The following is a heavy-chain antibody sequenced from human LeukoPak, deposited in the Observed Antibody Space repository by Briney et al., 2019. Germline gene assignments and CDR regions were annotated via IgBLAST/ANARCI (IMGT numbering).Heavy chain of an antibody. D-gene: IGHD3-22*01. Sequence: SETLSLTCTVSGGSISSYYWSWIRQPPGKGLEWIGYIYYSGSTNYNPSLRSRVTISVDTSKNQFSLKLSSVTAADTAVYYCARDLGRGYYYDSRYAFDTWGQGTMVTVSS. J-gene: IGHJ3*02. CDR3: ARDLGRGYYYDSRYAFDT. V-gene: IGHV4-59*01. CDR2: IYYSGST. CDR1: GGSISSYY.